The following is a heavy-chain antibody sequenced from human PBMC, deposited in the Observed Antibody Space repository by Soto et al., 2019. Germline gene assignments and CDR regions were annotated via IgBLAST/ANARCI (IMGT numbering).Heavy chain of an antibody. J-gene: IGHJ4*02. CDR1: GLTLSRFW. V-gene: IGHV3-7*01. D-gene: IGHD3-16*01. CDR2: TNQDGSQK. CDR3: LNGDYY. Sequence: GGLRLSCAASGLTLSRFWMSWVRQAPGKGLEWVATTNQDGSQKFYADSVKGRFTISRDNARNSLYLQMNSLRAEDTAVYYCLNGDYYVGPGTLVTVSS.